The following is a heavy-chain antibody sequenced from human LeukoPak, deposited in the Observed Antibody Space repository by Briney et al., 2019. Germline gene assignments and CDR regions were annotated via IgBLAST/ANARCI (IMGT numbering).Heavy chain of an antibody. J-gene: IGHJ4*02. CDR2: ISYDGSNK. CDR1: WFAFRSFA. Sequence: GGALRLSCAASWFAFRSFAMPWVRQAPGQGVEWVAVISYDGSNKYYADSVKGRFTISRDNSKNTLYLQMNSLRAEDTAVYYCAREYVAIDYWGQGTLVTVSS. D-gene: IGHD3-16*01. CDR3: AREYVAIDY. V-gene: IGHV3-30*04.